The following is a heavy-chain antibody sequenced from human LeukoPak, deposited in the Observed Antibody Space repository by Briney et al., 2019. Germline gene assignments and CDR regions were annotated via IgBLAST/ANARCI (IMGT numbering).Heavy chain of an antibody. J-gene: IGHJ4*02. V-gene: IGHV3-23*01. CDR3: AKEGFDY. CDR1: GFTFSAYT. CDR2: ISGSGGNT. Sequence: PGGSLRLSCAASGFTFSAYTMSWVRQAPGKGLEWVSSISGSGGNTYYADYVKGRSTISRDNSKDTLYLQMNNLRAEDTAVYFCAKEGFDYWGQGTLVTVSS.